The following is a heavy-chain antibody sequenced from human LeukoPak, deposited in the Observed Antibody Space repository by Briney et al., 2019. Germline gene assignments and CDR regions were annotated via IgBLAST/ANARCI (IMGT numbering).Heavy chain of an antibody. CDR2: IYYSGST. J-gene: IGHJ4*02. D-gene: IGHD5-12*01. CDR3: ARDGGIVATID. CDR1: GGSISSYY. V-gene: IGHV4-59*12. Sequence: SETLSLTCTVSGGSISSYYWSWIRQPPGKGLEWIGYIYYSGSTNYNPSLKSRVTISVDTSKNQFSLKLSSVTAADTAVYYCARDGGIVATIDWGQGTLVTVSS.